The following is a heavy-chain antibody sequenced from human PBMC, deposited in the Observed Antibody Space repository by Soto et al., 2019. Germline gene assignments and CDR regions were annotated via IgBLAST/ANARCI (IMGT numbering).Heavy chain of an antibody. CDR1: GAALNSGNYY. CDR2: IYVTGAV. D-gene: IGHD2-21*01. V-gene: IGHV4-31*03. Sequence: KTSETLSLTCSVSGAALNSGNYYWSWIRQVPGQGLEWIGHIYVTGAVDYNPSLRDRITISQDTSERQFSLNLRLVTAADTAAYYCARLRIATNNYKWFGPWGQGSLVTVSS. CDR3: ARLRIATNNYKWFGP. J-gene: IGHJ5*02.